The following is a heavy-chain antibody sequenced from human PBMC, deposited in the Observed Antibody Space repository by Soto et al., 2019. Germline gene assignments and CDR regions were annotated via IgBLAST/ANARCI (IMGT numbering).Heavy chain of an antibody. Sequence: ASVKVSCKASGGTFSSYTISWVRQAPGQGLEWMGRIIPILGIANYAQKFQGRVTITADKSTSTAYMELSSLRSEDTAVYYCASYNPPKVPAASYYYYYMDVWGKGTTVTVSS. V-gene: IGHV1-69*02. J-gene: IGHJ6*03. CDR3: ASYNPPKVPAASYYYYYMDV. D-gene: IGHD2-2*01. CDR2: IIPILGIA. CDR1: GGTFSSYT.